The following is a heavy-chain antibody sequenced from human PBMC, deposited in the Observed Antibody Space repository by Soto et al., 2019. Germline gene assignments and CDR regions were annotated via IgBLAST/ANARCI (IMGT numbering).Heavy chain of an antibody. D-gene: IGHD2-15*01. CDR3: AAIDCSGGSCYFGGI. V-gene: IGHV3-74*01. Sequence: EVQLVESGGGLVQPGGSLRLSCAASGFTFSSYWMHWVRQAPGKGLVWVSRINSDGSSTSYADSVKGRFTISRDNAKNTLYLQMNSLRAEDTAVYYCAAIDCSGGSCYFGGIWGQGTMVTVSS. CDR1: GFTFSSYW. J-gene: IGHJ3*02. CDR2: INSDGSST.